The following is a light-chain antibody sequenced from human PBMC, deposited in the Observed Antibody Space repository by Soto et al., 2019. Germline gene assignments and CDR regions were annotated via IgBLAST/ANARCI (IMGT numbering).Light chain of an antibody. V-gene: IGKV3-20*01. Sequence: EIVLTHSPCILCLSPCERATLSVRATQSVSSNYLAWYQHKPGRAPRLLLYGGSSRATGIPDRFSGSGSGTAFTPPTGRLEPEDVAVYYCCQYGISSPRTFGQGTKVDIK. CDR3: CQYGISSPRT. CDR2: GGS. J-gene: IGKJ1*01. CDR1: QSVSSNY.